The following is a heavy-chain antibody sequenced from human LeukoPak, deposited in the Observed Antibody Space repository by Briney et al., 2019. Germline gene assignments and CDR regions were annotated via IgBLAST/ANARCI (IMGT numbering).Heavy chain of an antibody. CDR2: IYYSGST. CDR3: AGAESYYDLWSGYYAHSYGMDV. Sequence: SETLSLTCTVSGGSISSYYWSWIRQPPGKGLEWIGYIYYSGSTNYNPSLKSRVTISVDTSKNQFSLKLSSVTAADTAVYYCAGAESYYDLWSGYYAHSYGMDVWGQGTTVTVSS. CDR1: GGSISSYY. J-gene: IGHJ6*02. V-gene: IGHV4-59*01. D-gene: IGHD3-3*01.